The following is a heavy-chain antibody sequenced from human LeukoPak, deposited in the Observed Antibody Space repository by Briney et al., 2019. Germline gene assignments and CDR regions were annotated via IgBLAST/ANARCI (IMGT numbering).Heavy chain of an antibody. D-gene: IGHD2-21*02. CDR3: ARDPAYCGGDCYSVSQDAFDI. Sequence: VGSLRLSCAASGFTFSSYNMNWVRQAPGKGLEWVSSISSSSSYIYYADSVRGRFTISRDNAKNSLYLQINSLRAEDTAVYYCARDPAYCGGDCYSVSQDAFDIWGQGTRVTVSS. J-gene: IGHJ3*02. CDR1: GFTFSSYN. V-gene: IGHV3-21*01. CDR2: ISSSSSYI.